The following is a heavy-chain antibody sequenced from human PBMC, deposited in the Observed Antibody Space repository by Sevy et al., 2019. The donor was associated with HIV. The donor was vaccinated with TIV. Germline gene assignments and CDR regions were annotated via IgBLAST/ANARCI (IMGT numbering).Heavy chain of an antibody. CDR2: ISSSSRTI. Sequence: GGSLRLSCAASGFTFSTYSMNWVRQAPGKGLEWVSYISSSSRTIFYADSVKGRFTISRDNAKKSLYLQMVSLTAEDTAVYYCARDEQTYGDYDYFDYWGQGTLVTVSS. D-gene: IGHD4-17*01. J-gene: IGHJ4*02. CDR1: GFTFSTYS. V-gene: IGHV3-48*01. CDR3: ARDEQTYGDYDYFDY.